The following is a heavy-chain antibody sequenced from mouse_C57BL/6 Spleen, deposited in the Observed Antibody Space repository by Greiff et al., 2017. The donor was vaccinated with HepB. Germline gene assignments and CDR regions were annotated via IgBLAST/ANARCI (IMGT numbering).Heavy chain of an antibody. CDR3: ARQGYYYGSSYVYFDY. CDR1: GFTFSSYG. D-gene: IGHD1-1*01. Sequence: EVHLVESGGDLVKPGGSLKLSCAASGFTFSSYGMSWVRQTPDKRLEWVATISSGGSYTYYPDSVKGRFTISRDNAKNTLYLQMSSLKSEDTAMYYCARQGYYYGSSYVYFDYWGQGTTLTVSS. J-gene: IGHJ2*01. CDR2: ISSGGSYT. V-gene: IGHV5-6*01.